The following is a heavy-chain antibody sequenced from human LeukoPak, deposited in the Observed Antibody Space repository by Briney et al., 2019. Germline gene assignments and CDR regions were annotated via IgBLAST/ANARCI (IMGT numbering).Heavy chain of an antibody. V-gene: IGHV3-23*01. CDR3: AQWSRYFDY. CDR2: ISGSGYST. Sequence: GGSLRLSCVASGFTFNNYAMTWVRQAPGKGLEWVSAISGSGYSTYYADSVKGRFTIPRDNSKNTLYLQMNSLRAEDTALYFCAQWSRYFDYWGQGTLVTVSS. D-gene: IGHD1-26*01. J-gene: IGHJ4*02. CDR1: GFTFNNYA.